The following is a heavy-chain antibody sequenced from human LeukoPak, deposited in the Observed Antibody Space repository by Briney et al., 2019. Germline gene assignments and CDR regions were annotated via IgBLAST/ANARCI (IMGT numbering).Heavy chain of an antibody. D-gene: IGHD2-2*01. CDR2: IYTSGST. Sequence: SETLSLTCTVSGGSISSGDYYWSWIRQPAGKGLEWIGRIYTSGSTNYNPSLKSRVTISVDTSKNQFSLKLSSVTAADTAVYYCAGFPVVVPAAIVRWYFELWGRGTLVTVSS. CDR3: AGFPVVVPAAIVRWYFEL. CDR1: GGSISSGDYY. J-gene: IGHJ2*01. V-gene: IGHV4-61*02.